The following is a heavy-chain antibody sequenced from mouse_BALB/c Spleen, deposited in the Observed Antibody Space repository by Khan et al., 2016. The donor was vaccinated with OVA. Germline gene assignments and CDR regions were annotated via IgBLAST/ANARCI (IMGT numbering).Heavy chain of an antibody. CDR3: ARKNGSDFDY. J-gene: IGHJ2*01. D-gene: IGHD1-1*01. V-gene: IGHV1-20*02. CDR1: GYSFTGYF. CDR2: INPHIGET. Sequence: VQLQQSGPELVKPGASVKISCKASGYSFTGYFMNWVMQSHGKSLEWIGRINPHIGETFYNQKFKGKAILTVDESSSTVHMEIRSLASEDSAVYYCARKNGSDFDYWGQGTTLTVSS.